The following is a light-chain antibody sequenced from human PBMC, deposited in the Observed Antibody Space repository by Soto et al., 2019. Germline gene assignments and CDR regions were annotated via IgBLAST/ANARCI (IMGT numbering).Light chain of an antibody. CDR3: QQYGSSPT. Sequence: EIVLTQSPGTLSLSPGERATLSCRASQRVSSSYLAWYQQKPGQAPRLLIYGASSRATGIPDRFSGSGSGTDVTLNISRLEPEDFTVYYCQQYGSSPTFGGGTKVEI. J-gene: IGKJ4*02. CDR2: GAS. CDR1: QRVSSSY. V-gene: IGKV3-20*01.